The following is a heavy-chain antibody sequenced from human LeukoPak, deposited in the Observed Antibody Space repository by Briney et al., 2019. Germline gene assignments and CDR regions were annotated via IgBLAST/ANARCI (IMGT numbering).Heavy chain of an antibody. CDR2: MNPNSGNT. CDR3: ARGEWSVTTFFLSPPK. V-gene: IGHV1-8*01. Sequence: GASVKVSCKASGYTFTSYDINWVRQATGQGLEWMGWMNPNSGNTGYAQKFQGRVTMTRNTSISTAYMELSSLRSEDTAVYYCARGEWSVTTFFLSPPKWGQGTLVTVSS. J-gene: IGHJ4*02. D-gene: IGHD4-17*01. CDR1: GYTFTSYD.